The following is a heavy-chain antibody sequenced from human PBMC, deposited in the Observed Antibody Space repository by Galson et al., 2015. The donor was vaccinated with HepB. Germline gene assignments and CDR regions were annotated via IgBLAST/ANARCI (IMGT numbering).Heavy chain of an antibody. Sequence: SVKVSCKASGYTFTSYSMHWVRQAPGQGLEWMAIINPSGGSTSYAQKFQGRVTMTRDTSTSTVYMELSSLRSEDTAVYYCSRNGMDYDRSGPLDYWGQGTLVTVSS. V-gene: IGHV1-46*01. CDR3: SRNGMDYDRSGPLDY. D-gene: IGHD3-22*01. J-gene: IGHJ4*02. CDR2: INPSGGST. CDR1: GYTFTSYS.